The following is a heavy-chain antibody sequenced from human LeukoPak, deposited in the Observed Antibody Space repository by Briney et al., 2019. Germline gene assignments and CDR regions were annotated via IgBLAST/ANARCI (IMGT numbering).Heavy chain of an antibody. CDR2: INWNGGST. D-gene: IGHD4-23*01. J-gene: IGHJ4*02. Sequence: PGGSLRLSCAASGFTFSSYAMSWVRQAPGKGLEWVSGINWNGGSTGYADSVKGRFTISRDNAKNSLYLQMNSLRAEDTALYHCAREGYGGNPDFDYWGQGTLVTVSS. CDR1: GFTFSSYA. V-gene: IGHV3-20*01. CDR3: AREGYGGNPDFDY.